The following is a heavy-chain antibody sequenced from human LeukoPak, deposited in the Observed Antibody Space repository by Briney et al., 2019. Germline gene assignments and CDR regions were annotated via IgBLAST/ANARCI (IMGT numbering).Heavy chain of an antibody. D-gene: IGHD4-17*01. V-gene: IGHV3-30-3*01. J-gene: IGHJ4*02. CDR1: GFTFSNYA. CDR2: VSYDETKN. CDR3: ASDYGNPDVVDY. Sequence: GGSLSLSCAASGFTFSNYAMHWVRQTPGKGLEWVAAVSYDETKNYYADSVKGRFTISRDSSKNTLYLQLNSLGVEDTAIYYCASDYGNPDVVDYWGQGTLVTVSS.